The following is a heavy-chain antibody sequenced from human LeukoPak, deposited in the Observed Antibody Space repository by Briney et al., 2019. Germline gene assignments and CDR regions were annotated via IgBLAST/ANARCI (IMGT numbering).Heavy chain of an antibody. CDR3: ARTGRASWEKVRKNYFDY. V-gene: IGHV4-59*12. J-gene: IGHJ4*02. Sequence: PSETLSLTCTVPGASITNFYWTWIRQPPGKGLEWIGYISDSGSTDYNPSLKSRVTISVDTSKNQFSLKLSSVTAADTAVYYCARTGRASWEKVRKNYFDYWGQGTLVTVSS. D-gene: IGHD3-9*01. CDR2: ISDSGST. CDR1: GASITNFY.